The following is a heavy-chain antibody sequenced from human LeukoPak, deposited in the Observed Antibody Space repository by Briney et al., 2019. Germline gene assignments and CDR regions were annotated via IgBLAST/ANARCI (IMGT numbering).Heavy chain of an antibody. J-gene: IGHJ4*02. CDR1: GFTFGDYA. D-gene: IGHD2-15*01. V-gene: IGHV3-49*03. CDR3: TRGKGDQGWY. CDR2: IRSKAYGATT. Sequence: GGSLRLSCTASGFTFGDYAMSWFRQASGKGLEWVAFIRSKAYGATTEYAVSVKGRFTISRDDSKSIAYLQMNSLTTEDTGVYYCTRGKGDQGWYWGQGTLVTVSS.